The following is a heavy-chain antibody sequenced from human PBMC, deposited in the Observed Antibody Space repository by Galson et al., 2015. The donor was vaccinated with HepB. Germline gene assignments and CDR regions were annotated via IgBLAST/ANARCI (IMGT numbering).Heavy chain of an antibody. CDR3: ARGIAAAGLYYYYYYMDV. D-gene: IGHD6-13*01. CDR1: GGTFSSYA. J-gene: IGHJ6*03. CDR2: IIPIFGTA. V-gene: IGHV1-69*13. Sequence: SVKVSCKASGGTFSSYAISWVRQAPGQGLEWMGGIIPIFGTANYAQKFQGRVTITADESTSTAYMELSSLRSEDTAVYYCARGIAAAGLYYYYYYMDVWGKGTTVTVSS.